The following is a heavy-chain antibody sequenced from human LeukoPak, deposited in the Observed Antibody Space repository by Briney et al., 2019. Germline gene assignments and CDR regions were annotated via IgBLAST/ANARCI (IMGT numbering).Heavy chain of an antibody. J-gene: IGHJ4*02. CDR1: GFTFSSYA. CDR2: ISGSGGST. Sequence: TGGSLRLSCAASGFTFSSYAMSWVRQAPGKGLEWVSAISGSGGSTYYADSVEGRFTISRDNSKNTLYLQMNSLRAEDTAVYYCAKDPAGYYDSSGYYYMYYFDYWGQGTLVTVSS. CDR3: AKDPAGYYDSSGYYYMYYFDY. V-gene: IGHV3-23*01. D-gene: IGHD3-22*01.